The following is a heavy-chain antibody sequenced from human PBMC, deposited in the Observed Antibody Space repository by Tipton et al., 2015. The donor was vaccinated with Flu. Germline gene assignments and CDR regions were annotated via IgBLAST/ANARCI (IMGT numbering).Heavy chain of an antibody. J-gene: IGHJ4*02. Sequence: SLRLSCAASGFTFSTYAMHWIRQAPGKGLEWVAIISYDGGIEYYADSVKGRFTISRDNSKNTLYLQMNSLRAEDTALYYCASPIVADYWGQGTLVTVSS. CDR3: ASPIVADY. V-gene: IGHV3-30*01. CDR1: GFTFSTYA. D-gene: IGHD5-12*01. CDR2: ISYDGGIE.